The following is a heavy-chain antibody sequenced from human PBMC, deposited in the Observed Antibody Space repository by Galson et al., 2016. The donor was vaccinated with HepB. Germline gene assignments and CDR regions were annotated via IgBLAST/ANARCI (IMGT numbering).Heavy chain of an antibody. V-gene: IGHV1-2*04. CDR3: AREGGYSSSSGYFYYGMDV. CDR2: INPNTGDT. Sequence: SVKVSCKASGYTFTGYYMHWVRQAPGQGLEWMGWINPNTGDTNYAQKFQGWVTMTRDTSINTAYMELSRLKSDDTAVYYRAREGGYSSSSGYFYYGMDVWGQGTTVTVAS. J-gene: IGHJ6*02. D-gene: IGHD6-6*01. CDR1: GYTFTGYY.